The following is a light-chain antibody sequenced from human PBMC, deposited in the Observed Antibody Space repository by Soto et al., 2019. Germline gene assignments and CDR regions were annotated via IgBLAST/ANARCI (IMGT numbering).Light chain of an antibody. Sequence: EIVLTQSPGTLSLSPGERATVSCRASQSVSSTYLAWYQQKPGQAPRVLIYGASSRATGTPARFSGSGSGTDFTLTISRLEPEDFAVYYCQHYSSSPYTFGQGTKLEVK. CDR3: QHYSSSPYT. CDR1: QSVSSTY. V-gene: IGKV3-20*01. CDR2: GAS. J-gene: IGKJ2*01.